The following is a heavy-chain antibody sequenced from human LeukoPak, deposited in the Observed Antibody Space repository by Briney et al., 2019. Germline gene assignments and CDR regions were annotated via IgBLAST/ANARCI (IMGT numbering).Heavy chain of an antibody. Sequence: GRSLRLSCAASGFTFSNFAMHWVRQAPGKGLEWVAVISYDGTNKYYIDSVKGRFTISRDNSKNTVYLQMNSLRPEDTAVYYCARDRYDIPWGQGTLVTVSS. D-gene: IGHD3-9*01. CDR2: ISYDGTNK. CDR1: GFTFSNFA. J-gene: IGHJ5*02. V-gene: IGHV3-30-3*01. CDR3: ARDRYDIP.